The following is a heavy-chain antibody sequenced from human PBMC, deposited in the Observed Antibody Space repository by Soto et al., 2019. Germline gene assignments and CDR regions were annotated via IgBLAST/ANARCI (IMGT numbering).Heavy chain of an antibody. J-gene: IGHJ4*02. V-gene: IGHV5-10-1*01. CDR2: IDPSDSQT. Sequence: VESLKISWKGSGYSCAGDWITWVREKRGKGLEWMGRIDPSDSQTYYSPSFRGHVTISVTKSIATVFLQWSSLRASDTAMYYCARQIYDSDTGPNFQYSFDSWGQGTPVTVSS. D-gene: IGHD3-22*01. CDR3: ARQIYDSDTGPNFQYSFDS. CDR1: GYSCAGDW.